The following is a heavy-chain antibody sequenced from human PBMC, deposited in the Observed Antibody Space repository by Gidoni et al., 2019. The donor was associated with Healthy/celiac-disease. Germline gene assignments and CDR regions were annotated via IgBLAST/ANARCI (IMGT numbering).Heavy chain of an antibody. CDR3: AKNYYGSWSYSYDAFDI. CDR2: ISGSGGST. J-gene: IGHJ3*02. Sequence: EVQMLEYGGGLVQPGGSMRLSWAASGFTFRRYAMGLVRLAPGKGRVWVSSISGSGGSTYYADSVKRRFPISRDNSKNTLSLQMNSLRAEDTAVYYCAKNYYGSWSYSYDAFDIWGQGTMVTVSS. D-gene: IGHD3-10*01. CDR1: GFTFRRYA. V-gene: IGHV3-23*01.